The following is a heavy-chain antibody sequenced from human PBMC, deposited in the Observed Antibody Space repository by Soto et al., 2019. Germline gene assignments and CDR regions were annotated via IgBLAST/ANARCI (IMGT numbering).Heavy chain of an antibody. Sequence: SVKVSCKASGGTFSSYAISWVRQAPGQGLEWMGGIIPIFGTANYAQKFQGRVTITADESTSTAYMELSSLRSEDTAVYYCARRGDYYDSSGYYFFDYWGQGTLVTVS. CDR3: ARRGDYYDSSGYYFFDY. D-gene: IGHD3-22*01. CDR2: IIPIFGTA. CDR1: GGTFSSYA. V-gene: IGHV1-69*13. J-gene: IGHJ4*02.